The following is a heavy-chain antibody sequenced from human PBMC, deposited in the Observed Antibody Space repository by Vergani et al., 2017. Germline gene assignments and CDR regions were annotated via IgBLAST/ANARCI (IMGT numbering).Heavy chain of an antibody. V-gene: IGHV1-3*01. D-gene: IGHD1-26*01. CDR2: INAGNGNT. CDR3: ARDTGGSFRPAAGFDP. CDR1: GYTFTSHA. Sequence: QVQLVQSGAEVKKPGASVKVSCKASGYTFTSHAMHWVRQAPGQRLEWMGWINAGNGNTKYSQKFQGRVTITRDTSASTAYMELSSRRSEDTAVYYCARDTGGSFRPAAGFDPWGQGTLVTVSS. J-gene: IGHJ5*02.